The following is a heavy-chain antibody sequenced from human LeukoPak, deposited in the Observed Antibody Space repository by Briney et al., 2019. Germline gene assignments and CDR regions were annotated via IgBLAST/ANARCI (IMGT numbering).Heavy chain of an antibody. D-gene: IGHD3-22*01. Sequence: AGGSLRLSCAASGFTFSDHYMNWIRQAPGKGLEWLSYIGPNGNDINYADSVRGRFTISRDNSKNTLYLQMNSLRAEDTAVYYCAKDYYDSSSMTRNYYYYYYMDVWGKGTTVTISS. J-gene: IGHJ6*03. CDR3: AKDYYDSSSMTRNYYYYYYMDV. V-gene: IGHV3-11*06. CDR1: GFTFSDHY. CDR2: IGPNGNDI.